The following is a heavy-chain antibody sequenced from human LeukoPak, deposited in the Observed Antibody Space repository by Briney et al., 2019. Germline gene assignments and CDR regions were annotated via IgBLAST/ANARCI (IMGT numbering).Heavy chain of an antibody. D-gene: IGHD3-10*01. CDR1: GYTFTSYD. CDR2: MNPNSGNT. V-gene: IGHV1-8*01. J-gene: IGHJ4*02. Sequence: ASVKVSCKASGYTFTSYDINWVRQATGQGLEWMGWMNPNSGNTGYAQKFQGRVTMTRNTSISTAYMELSSLRSEDTAVYYCARGWSMVRGVPPDYWGQGTLVTVSS. CDR3: ARGWSMVRGVPPDY.